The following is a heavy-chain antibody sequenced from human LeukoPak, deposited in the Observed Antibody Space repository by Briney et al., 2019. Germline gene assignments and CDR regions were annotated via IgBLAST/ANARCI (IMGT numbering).Heavy chain of an antibody. V-gene: IGHV1-69*05. D-gene: IGHD1-26*01. CDR3: ARVGRSRGALPNFYYYMDV. J-gene: IGHJ6*03. Sequence: SVKVSSKASRDIFNSYSVRWVRQAPGQGLEWIGGIIPMFGSTNYAQKFEGRVTITTDQSTTTVYMELTSLTSEDTAVYYCARVGRSRGALPNFYYYMDVWGKGTTVTVPS. CDR1: RDIFNSYS. CDR2: IIPMFGST.